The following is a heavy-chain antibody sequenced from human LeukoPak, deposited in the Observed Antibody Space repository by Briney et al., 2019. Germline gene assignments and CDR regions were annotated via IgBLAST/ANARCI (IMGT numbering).Heavy chain of an antibody. CDR2: ISGSGGRA. V-gene: IGHV3-23*01. CDR1: GFTFSSYA. Sequence: HPGGSLRLSCAASGFTFSSYAMSWVRQAPGKGLEWVSAISGSGGRAYYGDSVKGRFTNSRDNSKNTVYLQMNSLRAEDTAVYYRARERYSSGWFDYWGQGTLVTVSS. CDR3: ARERYSSGWFDY. D-gene: IGHD6-19*01. J-gene: IGHJ4*02.